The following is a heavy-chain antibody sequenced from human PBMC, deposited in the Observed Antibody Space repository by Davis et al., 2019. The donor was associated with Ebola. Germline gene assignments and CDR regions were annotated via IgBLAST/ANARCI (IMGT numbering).Heavy chain of an antibody. J-gene: IGHJ6*01. CDR3: TLLQEHL. CDR2: ISGSGGST. V-gene: IGHV3-23*01. CDR1: VITFSSYA. Sequence: ESLKISCTDSVITFSSYAMTWVRQAPGKGLEWVSAISGSGGSTYYADSVKGRFTISRDNSKNTLYLQMNSLHQGPIGLPPGTLLQEHLWG.